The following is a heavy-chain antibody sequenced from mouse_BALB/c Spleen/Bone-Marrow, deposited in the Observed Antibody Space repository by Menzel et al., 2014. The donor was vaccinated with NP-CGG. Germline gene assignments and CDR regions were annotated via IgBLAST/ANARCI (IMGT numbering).Heavy chain of an antibody. CDR1: GFSLASYG. V-gene: IGHV2-9*02. CDR2: MWAGGST. CDR3: ARGSYFYSMDY. J-gene: IGHJ4*01. Sequence: VQVVESGPGLVAPSQSLSITCTLSGFSLASYGVHWVRQPPGKGLEWLGVMWAGGSTNYNSALMSKLSISKDNSESQVFLKMNSLQTHDTAMYYCARGSYFYSMDYWGQGTSVTVSS.